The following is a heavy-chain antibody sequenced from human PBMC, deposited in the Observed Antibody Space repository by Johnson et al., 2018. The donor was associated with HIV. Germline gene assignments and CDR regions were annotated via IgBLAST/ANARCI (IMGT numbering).Heavy chain of an antibody. J-gene: IGHJ3*01. Sequence: VQLVESGGGLVQPGGSLRLSCAASGFTFSSYDMKWVRQAPGKGLEWVSVIYSGGSTYYADSVKGRFTISRDNSKNTLYLQMNSLRAEDTALYYCARDLRNSGWSNGFDVWGQGTMVTVSS. CDR1: GFTFSSYD. V-gene: IGHV3-66*01. D-gene: IGHD6-19*01. CDR2: IYSGGST. CDR3: ARDLRNSGWSNGFDV.